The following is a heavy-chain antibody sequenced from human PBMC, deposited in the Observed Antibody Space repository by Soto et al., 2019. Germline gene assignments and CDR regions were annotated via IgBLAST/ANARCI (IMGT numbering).Heavy chain of an antibody. CDR2: INPNGGIT. D-gene: IGHD5-18*01. CDR3: ATSVNSAMAFDY. CDR1: GYTFTHYY. J-gene: IGHJ4*02. Sequence: QVQLVQSGAEVKKPGASVRVSCKASGYTFTHYYIHWVRQAPGQGLEWMGIINPNGGITTYAQKFRAGFSMTSDTSTSTVYLELSSLRSEASAVYYCATSVNSAMAFDYWGQGTLVTVSS. V-gene: IGHV1-46*01.